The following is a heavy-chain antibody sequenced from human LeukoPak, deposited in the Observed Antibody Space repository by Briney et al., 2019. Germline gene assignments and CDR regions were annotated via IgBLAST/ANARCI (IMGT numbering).Heavy chain of an antibody. CDR1: GFTFSSYS. CDR2: ISSSSSYI. V-gene: IGHV3-21*01. D-gene: IGHD2-2*01. Sequence: GGSLRLSCAASGFTFSSYSMNWVRQAPGKGLEWVSSISSSSSYIYYADSVKGRFTISRDNAKNSLYLQMNSLRAEDTAVYYCARNGVVPAAHTFDYWGQGTLVTVSS. CDR3: ARNGVVPAAHTFDY. J-gene: IGHJ4*02.